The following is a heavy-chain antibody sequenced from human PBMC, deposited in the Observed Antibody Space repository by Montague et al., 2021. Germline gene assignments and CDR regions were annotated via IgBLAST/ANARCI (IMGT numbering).Heavy chain of an antibody. D-gene: IGHD3-10*01. J-gene: IGHJ3*02. Sequence: SETLSLTCSVSGDSISSYDYFWTCIRQPAGMGLEWIGRVYKRGDTNTNPSLRGRLTLSVDTSKNHFSLTLTSVTAADTAVYFCARDSPVVEPWVGEHKGAFDIWGQGTMVTVSS. V-gene: IGHV4-4*07. CDR3: ARDSPVVEPWVGEHKGAFDI. CDR2: VYKRGDT. CDR1: GDSISSYD.